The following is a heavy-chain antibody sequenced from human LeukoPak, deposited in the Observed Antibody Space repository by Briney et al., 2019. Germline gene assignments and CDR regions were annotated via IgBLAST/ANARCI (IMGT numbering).Heavy chain of an antibody. D-gene: IGHD4-17*01. CDR3: ARDYGDYVRYYYGMDV. CDR2: IYSGGST. Sequence: GGSLRLSCAASGFTVSSNYMSWVRQAPGKGLEWVPVIYSGGSTYYADSVKGRFTISRDNSKNTLYLQMNSLRAEDTAVYYCARDYGDYVRYYYGMDVWGQGTTVTVSS. V-gene: IGHV3-53*01. J-gene: IGHJ6*02. CDR1: GFTVSSNY.